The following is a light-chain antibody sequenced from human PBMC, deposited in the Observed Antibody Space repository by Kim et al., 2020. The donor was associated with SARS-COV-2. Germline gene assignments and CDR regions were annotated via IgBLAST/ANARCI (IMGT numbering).Light chain of an antibody. CDR1: ISNIGSHS. CDR3: VARDDTLSGFL. V-gene: IGLV1-47*01. J-gene: IGLJ1*01. Sequence: VQRVTISCSGSISNIGSHSVYWYQQFPGTAPKLLIYRNDQRPSGVPDRFSGSKSGTSASLAISGLRSADEADYYCVARDDTLSGFLFGGGTKVTVL. CDR2: RND.